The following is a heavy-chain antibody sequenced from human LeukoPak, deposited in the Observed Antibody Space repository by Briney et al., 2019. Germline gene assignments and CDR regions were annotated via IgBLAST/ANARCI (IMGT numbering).Heavy chain of an antibody. V-gene: IGHV4-39*07. D-gene: IGHD5-12*01. Sequence: PSETLSLTCTVSGGSISSSSYYWGWIRQPPGKGLEWIRSIYYSGSTYYNPSLKSRVTISVDTSKNQFSLKLSSVTAADTAVYYCARVGGYADNWFDPWGQGTLVTVSS. J-gene: IGHJ5*02. CDR2: IYYSGST. CDR3: ARVGGYADNWFDP. CDR1: GGSISSSSYY.